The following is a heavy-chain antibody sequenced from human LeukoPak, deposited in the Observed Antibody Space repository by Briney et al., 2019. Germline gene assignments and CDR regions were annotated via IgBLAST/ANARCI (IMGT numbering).Heavy chain of an antibody. CDR2: MFYRGST. CDR3: ARQGGWGGAASLIEF. V-gene: IGHV4-39*01. D-gene: IGHD1-26*01. J-gene: IGHJ4*02. CDR1: GVSISTSTNY. Sequence: SETLSLTCSVSGVSISTSTNYWAWIRQPPGKGLEWIGSMFYRGSTYYNPSLRSRVTISVDTSRNQFPLKLSSVTASDTAIFYCARQGGWGGAASLIEFWGQGTLVTVS.